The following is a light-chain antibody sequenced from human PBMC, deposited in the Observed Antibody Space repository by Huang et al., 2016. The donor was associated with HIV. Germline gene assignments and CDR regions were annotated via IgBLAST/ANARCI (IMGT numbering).Light chain of an antibody. V-gene: IGKV3-11*01. CDR2: GAS. CDR1: QSVSAY. CDR3: QQRSDWPLT. Sequence: IVLTQSPATLSLSPGERATLSCRASQSVSAYLAWYQQKPGQAPRLLSDGASKRATGIPARFSGRGSGTDFTLTSSSREPEDFAVYYCQQRSDWPLTFGGGTKVEIK. J-gene: IGKJ4*01.